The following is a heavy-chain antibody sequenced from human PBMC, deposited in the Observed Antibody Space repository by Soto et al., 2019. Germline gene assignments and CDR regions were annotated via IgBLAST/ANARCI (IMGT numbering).Heavy chain of an antibody. D-gene: IGHD3-10*01. CDR1: DFDFSSYG. V-gene: IGHV3-30*03. J-gene: IGHJ4*02. CDR2: SSYDGRET. CDR3: ARDSGWPILNFDN. Sequence: PGGSLRLSCAASDFDFSSYGIHWVRQAPGKGLEWVAASSYDGRETFYADSAKGRFTVSKEMSKNTAFLQMNALRREDTAVYFCARDSGWPILNFDNWGQGTPVTVSS.